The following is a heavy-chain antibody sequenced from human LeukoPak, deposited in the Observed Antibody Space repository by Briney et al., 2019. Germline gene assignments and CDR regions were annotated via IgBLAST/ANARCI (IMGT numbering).Heavy chain of an antibody. CDR2: ISDNGGST. J-gene: IGHJ4*02. D-gene: IGHD6-19*01. V-gene: IGHV3-23*01. CDR1: GFTLNIYT. CDR3: AKSRGIYDNSGWRTFDY. Sequence: PGGSLRLSCAASGFTLNIYTMSWVRQAPGKGLEWVSVISDNGGSTYYADSVKGRFTISRDNSKNTLYLQMNSLRAEDTAIYYCAKSRGIYDNSGWRTFDYWGQGTLVTVSS.